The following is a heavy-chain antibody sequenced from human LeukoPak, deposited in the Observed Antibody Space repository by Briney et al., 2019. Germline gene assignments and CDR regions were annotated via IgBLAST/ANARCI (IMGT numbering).Heavy chain of an antibody. V-gene: IGHV4-4*02. J-gene: IGHJ4*02. CDR1: GGSISSTIW. Sequence: PSETLSPTCAVSGGSISSTIWWSWVRQPPGKGLEWIGEIFHSGSTNYNPSLESRVTISVDKSKNQFSLKLSSMTAADTAVYYCANSRTVLRYFDYWGQGTLVTVSS. CDR3: ANSRTVLRYFDY. CDR2: IFHSGST. D-gene: IGHD3-9*01.